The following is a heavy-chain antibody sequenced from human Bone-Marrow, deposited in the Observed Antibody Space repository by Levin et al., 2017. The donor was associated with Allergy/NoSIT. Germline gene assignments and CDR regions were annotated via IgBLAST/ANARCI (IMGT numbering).Heavy chain of an antibody. CDR3: AKWASYCGGDCYWFAPFDC. J-gene: IGHJ4*02. Sequence: GESLKISCAASGFTFNNYGLSWVRQAPGKGLEWVSAISGSGNNIYYADSVRGRFTISRDNSKNTLDLQFNSLTAEGTAVYYCAKWASYCGGDCYWFAPFDCWGQGALVTVSS. D-gene: IGHD2-21*01. V-gene: IGHV3-23*01. CDR2: ISGSGNNI. CDR1: GFTFNNYG.